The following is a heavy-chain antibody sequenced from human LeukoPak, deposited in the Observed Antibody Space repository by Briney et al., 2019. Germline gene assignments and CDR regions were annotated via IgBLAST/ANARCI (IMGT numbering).Heavy chain of an antibody. CDR3: AKGENDAFDI. CDR1: GITFSSYT. V-gene: IGHV3-23*01. Sequence: GGSLRLSCAASGITFSSYTMSWVRQAPGKGLEWVSVISDSGGSTYYADSVKGRFTISRDNPKNTLYLQMSSLRPEDTAVYYCAKGENDAFDIWGPGTMVTVSS. CDR2: ISDSGGST. J-gene: IGHJ3*02.